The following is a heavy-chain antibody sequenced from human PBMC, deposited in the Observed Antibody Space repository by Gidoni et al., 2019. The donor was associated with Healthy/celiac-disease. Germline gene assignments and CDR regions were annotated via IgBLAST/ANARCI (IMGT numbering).Heavy chain of an antibody. J-gene: IGHJ6*02. CDR2: ISAYNGNT. V-gene: IGHV1-18*01. CDR3: ARVAAECSSTSCYSYYYYGMDV. Sequence: QVQLVQSGAEVTKPGASVTVSCKASGYTFTSSGISWVRQAPGQGLELMGWISAYNGNTNYAQKLKGRVTMITDTSTSTAYMELRSLRSDDTAVYYCARVAAECSSTSCYSYYYYGMDVWGQGTTVTVSS. CDR1: GYTFTSSG. D-gene: IGHD2-2*01.